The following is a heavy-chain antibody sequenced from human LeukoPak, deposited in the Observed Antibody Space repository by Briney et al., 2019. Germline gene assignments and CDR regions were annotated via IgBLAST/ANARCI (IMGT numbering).Heavy chain of an antibody. V-gene: IGHV3-30*01. J-gene: IGHJ1*01. CDR2: ISYDGSNK. D-gene: IGHD3-22*01. Sequence: PGGSLRLSCAASGFTFSSYAMHWVRQAPGKGLEWVAVISYDGSNKYYADSVKGRFTISRDNSKNTLYLQMNSLRAEDTAVYYCARTVVVAEYFQHWGQGTLVTVSS. CDR1: GFTFSSYA. CDR3: ARTVVVAEYFQH.